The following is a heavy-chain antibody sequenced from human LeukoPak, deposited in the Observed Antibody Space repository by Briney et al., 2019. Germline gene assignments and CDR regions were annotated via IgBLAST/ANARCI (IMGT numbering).Heavy chain of an antibody. CDR2: RNGAST. CDR1: GFTFGNYG. D-gene: IGHD6-19*01. V-gene: IGHV3-20*04. CDR3: ARGPCGWYYFEY. Sequence: GGSLRLSCVASGFTFGNYGMSWVRQVPGKGLEWVSGRNGASTVYADSVKGRFTISRDNAKNSLYLQMNSLRAEDTALYYWARGPCGWYYFEYWGQGALVTVSS. J-gene: IGHJ4*02.